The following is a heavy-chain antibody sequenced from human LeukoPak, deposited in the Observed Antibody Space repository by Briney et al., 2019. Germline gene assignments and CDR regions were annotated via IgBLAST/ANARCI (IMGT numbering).Heavy chain of an antibody. CDR1: GYTFTGYY. Sequence: WASVKVSCKASGYTFTGYYMHWVRQAPGQGLEWMGWINPNSGGTNYAQKFQGRVTMTRDTSISTAYMELSRLRSDDTAVYYCARGDTIFDYYYMDVWGKGTTVTVSS. J-gene: IGHJ6*03. D-gene: IGHD3-3*01. CDR2: INPNSGGT. CDR3: ARGDTIFDYYYMDV. V-gene: IGHV1-2*02.